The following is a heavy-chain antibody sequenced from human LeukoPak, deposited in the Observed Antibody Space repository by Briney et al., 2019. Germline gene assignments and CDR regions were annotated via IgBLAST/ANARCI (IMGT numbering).Heavy chain of an antibody. D-gene: IGHD3-22*01. Sequence: PGGSLRLSCAASGFIFTNFWMSWVRQAPGKGLEWVANTRPDGSETYYVDSVKGRFTVSRDNAKNSLYLQMNSLRVEDTAVYFCARDASGYYDSWGQGTLVTVSP. CDR1: GFIFTNFW. J-gene: IGHJ4*02. CDR2: TRPDGSET. CDR3: ARDASGYYDS. V-gene: IGHV3-7*01.